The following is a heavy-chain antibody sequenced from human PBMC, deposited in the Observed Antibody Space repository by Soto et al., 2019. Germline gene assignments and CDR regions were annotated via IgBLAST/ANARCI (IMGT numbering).Heavy chain of an antibody. J-gene: IGHJ4*01. D-gene: IGHD1-26*01. CDR3: VANHCAASSPRD. CDR1: GKTFINYA. Sequence: QLVQSGTEVKKPGASVKVSCKSSGKTFINYAFSWVRQAPGEGLEYMGMVAAYDGGTWYTQKFRGRVSMTTDTSATSAYMELMSLRFDDTAVYYCVANHCAASSPRDWGHGTLVIVSS. CDR2: VAAYDGGT. V-gene: IGHV1-18*01.